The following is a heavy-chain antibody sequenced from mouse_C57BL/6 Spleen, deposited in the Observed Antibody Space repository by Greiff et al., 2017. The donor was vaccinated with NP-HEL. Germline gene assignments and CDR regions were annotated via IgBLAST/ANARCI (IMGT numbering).Heavy chain of an antibody. J-gene: IGHJ1*03. CDR1: GYSFTGYY. D-gene: IGHD1-1*01. CDR2: INPSTGGT. V-gene: IGHV1-42*01. Sequence: VQLQQSGPELVKPGASVKISCKASGYSFTGYYMNWVKQSPEKSLEWIGEINPSTGGTTYNQKFKAKATLTVDKSSSTAYMQLKSLTSEDSAVYYCARSNPYYYGSSYGYFDVWGTGTTVTVSS. CDR3: ARSNPYYYGSSYGYFDV.